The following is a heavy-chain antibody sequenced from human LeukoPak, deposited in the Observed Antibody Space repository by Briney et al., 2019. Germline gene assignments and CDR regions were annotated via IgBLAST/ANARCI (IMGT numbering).Heavy chain of an antibody. CDR1: GFTFSSYA. J-gene: IGHJ4*02. V-gene: IGHV3-23*01. Sequence: GGSLRLSCAASGFTFSSYAMSWVRQAPGEGVGWGSAISGSGGSTYYADSVKGRFTISRDNSKNTLYLQMNSLRAEDTAVYYWARRQSTVVNYWGQGTLVTVSS. CDR3: ARRQSTVVNY. CDR2: ISGSGGST. D-gene: IGHD4-23*01.